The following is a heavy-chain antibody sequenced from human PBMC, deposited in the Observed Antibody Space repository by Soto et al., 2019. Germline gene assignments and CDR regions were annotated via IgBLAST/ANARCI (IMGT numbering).Heavy chain of an antibody. V-gene: IGHV1-69*02. CDR1: GGTFSSYT. CDR3: ASSGILPNDSGDYWRFDN. J-gene: IGHJ4*02. CDR2: IIPILGIA. Sequence: EASVKVSCKASGGTFSSYTISWVRQAPGQGLEWMGRIIPILGIANYAQKLQGRVTITADKSTSTAYMELSSLRSEDTAMYYCASSGILPNDSGDYWRFDNGGRETLFTVSS. D-gene: IGHD4-17*01.